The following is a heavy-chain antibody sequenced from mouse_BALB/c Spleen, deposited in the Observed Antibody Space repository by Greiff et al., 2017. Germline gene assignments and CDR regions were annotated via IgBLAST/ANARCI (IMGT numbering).Heavy chain of an antibody. D-gene: IGHD2-14*01. CDR2: ISDGGSYT. J-gene: IGHJ3*01. CDR1: GFTFSDYY. V-gene: IGHV5-4*02. Sequence: DVMLVESGGGLVKPGGSLKLSCAASGFTFSDYYMYWVRQTPEKRLEWVATISDGGSYTYYPDSVKGRFTISRDNAKNNLYLQMSSLKSEDTAMYYCAREGYYRYGWFAYWGQGTLVTVSA. CDR3: AREGYYRYGWFAY.